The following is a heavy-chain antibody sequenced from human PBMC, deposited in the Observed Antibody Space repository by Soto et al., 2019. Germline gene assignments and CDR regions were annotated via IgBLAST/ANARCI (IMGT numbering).Heavy chain of an antibody. V-gene: IGHV1-18*01. J-gene: IGHJ3*02. CDR2: ISTYNDNT. CDR1: GYTFTEYG. Sequence: QVQLVQSGAEVKKPGASVKVSCKASGYTFTEYGISWVRQAPGQGLEWMGWISTYNDNTNYVQKLQGRVAMTTDTSTSTAYMELRSLRSDDTAVYYCARDPGYSSNWDDAFDIWGQGTMVTVSS. CDR3: ARDPGYSSNWDDAFDI. D-gene: IGHD6-13*01.